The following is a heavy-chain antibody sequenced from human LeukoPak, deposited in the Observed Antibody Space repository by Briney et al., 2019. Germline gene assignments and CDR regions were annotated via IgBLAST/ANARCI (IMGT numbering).Heavy chain of an antibody. Sequence: GGSLRLSCAASGFTFSSYGMHWVRQAPGKGLEGVAFIRYDGSNKYYADSVKGRFTISRDNSKNTLYLQLNSLRAEDTAVYYCAKDQVAAGNNYYYYYMDVWGKGTTVTVSS. CDR3: AKDQVAAGNNYYYYYMDV. CDR1: GFTFSSYG. CDR2: IRYDGSNK. V-gene: IGHV3-30*02. D-gene: IGHD6-13*01. J-gene: IGHJ6*03.